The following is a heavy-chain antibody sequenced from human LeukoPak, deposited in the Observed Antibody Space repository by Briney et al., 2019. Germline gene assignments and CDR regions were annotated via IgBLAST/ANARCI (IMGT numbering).Heavy chain of an antibody. Sequence: GGSLRLSCAASGFTFSSYEMNWVRQAPGKGLEWVSYISSSGGTIYYADSVKGRFTISRDNAKNSLYLQMNSLRAEDTAVYYCASLQHLPPHWGQGTLVTVSS. D-gene: IGHD6-13*01. CDR1: GFTFSSYE. CDR3: ASLQHLPPH. J-gene: IGHJ4*02. V-gene: IGHV3-48*03. CDR2: ISSSGGTI.